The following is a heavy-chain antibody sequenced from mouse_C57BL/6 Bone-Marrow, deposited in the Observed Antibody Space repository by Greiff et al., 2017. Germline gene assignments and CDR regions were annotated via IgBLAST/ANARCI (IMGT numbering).Heavy chain of an antibody. CDR2: INPNNGGT. CDR3: ARGNYGSKDY. V-gene: IGHV1-26*01. J-gene: IGHJ2*01. CDR1: GYTFTDYY. D-gene: IGHD1-1*01. Sequence: EVQLQQSGPELVKPGASVKISCKASGYTFTDYYMNWVKQSHGKSLEWIGDINPNNGGTSYNQKFKGKATLTVDKSSSTAYMELRSLTSEDSAVYYCARGNYGSKDYWGQGTTLTVSS.